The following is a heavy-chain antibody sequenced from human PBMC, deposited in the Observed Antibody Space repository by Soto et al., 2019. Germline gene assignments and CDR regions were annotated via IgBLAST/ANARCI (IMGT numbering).Heavy chain of an antibody. D-gene: IGHD6-13*01. Sequence: SETLSLTCTVSGGSISSYYWSWIRQPPGKGLEWIGYIYYSGSTNYNPSLKSRVTISVDTSKNQFSLKLSSVTAADTAVYYCARQTRGYSSSLGAFDIWGQGTMVT. V-gene: IGHV4-59*08. CDR2: IYYSGST. CDR1: GGSISSYY. J-gene: IGHJ3*02. CDR3: ARQTRGYSSSLGAFDI.